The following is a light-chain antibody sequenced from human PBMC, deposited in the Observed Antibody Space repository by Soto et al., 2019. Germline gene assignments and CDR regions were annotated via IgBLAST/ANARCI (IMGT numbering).Light chain of an antibody. V-gene: IGKV1-39*01. Sequence: DIQMTQSPASLSASVGDSVTITCRASQNIFSFLGWYQHKPGKAPELLIYAASRLRSGVPSRFSGRGSGTDFALTISRLEPEDFAVYYCQQYASSITFGGGTKVEIK. CDR1: QNIFSF. J-gene: IGKJ4*01. CDR3: QQYASSIT. CDR2: AAS.